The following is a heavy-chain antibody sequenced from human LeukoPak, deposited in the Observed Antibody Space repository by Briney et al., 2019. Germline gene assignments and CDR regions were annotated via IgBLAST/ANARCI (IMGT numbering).Heavy chain of an antibody. J-gene: IGHJ3*02. CDR1: GFTFSSYG. D-gene: IGHD4-11*01. V-gene: IGHV3-30*02. Sequence: GGSLRLSCAASGFTFSSYGMHWVRQAPGKGLEWVAFIRYDGSNKYYADSVKGRFTISRDNSKNTLYLQMNSLRAEDTAVYYCARDSPVRRAFDIWGQGTMVTVSS. CDR3: ARDSPVRRAFDI. CDR2: IRYDGSNK.